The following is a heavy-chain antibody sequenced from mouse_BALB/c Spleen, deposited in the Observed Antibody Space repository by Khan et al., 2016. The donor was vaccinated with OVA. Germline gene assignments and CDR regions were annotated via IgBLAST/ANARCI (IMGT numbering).Heavy chain of an antibody. CDR3: VGDGAYQRSDGGFAY. V-gene: IGHV1-4*01. CDR2: INPSNGNT. Sequence: QVQLQQSGAELVRPGASVKMSCKASGYTFTSYTIHWVKQRPGQGLEWIGYINPSNGNTNYNQKFKDKATLTTDKSSTTAYLQLSRLTSDDSAVYNGVGDGAYQRSDGGFAYWGQGTLVTVSA. CDR1: GYTFTSYT. J-gene: IGHJ3*01. D-gene: IGHD1-2*01.